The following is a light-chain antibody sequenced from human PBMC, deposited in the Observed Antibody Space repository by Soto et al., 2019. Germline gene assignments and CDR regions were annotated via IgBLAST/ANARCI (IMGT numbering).Light chain of an antibody. CDR3: TSYAGSRNLV. J-gene: IGLJ3*02. Sequence: QSVLTQPPSASGSPGQSVTISCTGTSSDVGGYNSVSWYQQHPGRAPKLLIYEVNKRPSGVPDRFSASKSDNTASLTVSGRQAEDEADYYCTSYAGSRNLVFGGGTKLTVL. CDR1: SSDVGGYNS. V-gene: IGLV2-8*01. CDR2: EVN.